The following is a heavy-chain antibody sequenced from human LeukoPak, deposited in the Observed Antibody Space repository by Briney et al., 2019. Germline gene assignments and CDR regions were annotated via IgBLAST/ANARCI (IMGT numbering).Heavy chain of an antibody. CDR2: IYDSGST. D-gene: IGHD3-10*01. V-gene: IGHV4-59*01. CDR3: ARVTYYYGSGRTKPFDY. J-gene: IGHJ4*02. Sequence: SETLSLTCAVSGASITSYYWTWIRQPPGKGLEWIGYIYDSGSTNYNPSLKSRVTISVDTSKNQFSLKLSSVTAADTAVYYCARVTYYYGSGRTKPFDYWGQGTLVTVSS. CDR1: GASITSYY.